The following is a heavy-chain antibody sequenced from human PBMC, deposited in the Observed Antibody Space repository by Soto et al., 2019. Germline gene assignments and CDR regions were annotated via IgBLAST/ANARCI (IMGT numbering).Heavy chain of an antibody. D-gene: IGHD3-3*01. Sequence: EVQLVESGGGLVQPGGSLRLSCAASGFTFSSYEMNWVRQAPGKGLEWVSYISSSGSTIYYADSVKGRFTISRDNAKNSLYLQMNSLRAEDTAVYYCARGLRRITIFGVVRTYYYYGMDVW. V-gene: IGHV3-48*03. CDR1: GFTFSSYE. CDR2: ISSSGSTI. CDR3: ARGLRRITIFGVVRTYYYYGMDV. J-gene: IGHJ6*01.